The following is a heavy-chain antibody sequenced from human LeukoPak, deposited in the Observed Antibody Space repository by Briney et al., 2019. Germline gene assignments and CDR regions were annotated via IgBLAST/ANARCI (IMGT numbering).Heavy chain of an antibody. D-gene: IGHD2-15*01. J-gene: IGHJ4*02. CDR2: ISAYNGNT. CDR3: ARARYCSGGSCIFKIDY. V-gene: IGHV1-18*01. CDR1: GYTFTNYG. Sequence: ASVKVSCKASGYTFTNYGVSWVRQAPGQGLEWMGWISAYNGNTNYAQKLQGRVTMTTDTSTSTAYMELRSLRSDDTAVYYCARARYCSGGSCIFKIDYWGQGTLVTVSS.